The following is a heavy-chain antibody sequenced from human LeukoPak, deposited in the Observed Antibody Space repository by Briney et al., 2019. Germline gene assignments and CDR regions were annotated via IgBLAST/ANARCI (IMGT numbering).Heavy chain of an antibody. J-gene: IGHJ4*02. CDR1: GYIFTTYT. D-gene: IGHD3-3*01. CDR3: ARDRDFLSGNYRRDFDY. CDR2: INTNTGNP. V-gene: IGHV7-4-1*02. Sequence: ASVKVSCKASGYIFTTYTINWVRQAPGQGLEWMGWINTNTGNPTYAQGFAGRFVFSLDTSVTTAYLQINSLKAGDTAVYYCARDRDFLSGNYRRDFDYWGQGTLVTVSP.